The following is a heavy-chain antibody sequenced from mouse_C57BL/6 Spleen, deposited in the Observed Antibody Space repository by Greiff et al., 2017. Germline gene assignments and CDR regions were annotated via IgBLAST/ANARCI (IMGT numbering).Heavy chain of an antibody. CDR3: ARGTGAMDY. J-gene: IGHJ4*01. Sequence: QVQLKESGAELMKPGASVKLSCKATGYTFTGYWIEWVKQRPGHGLEWIGEILPGSGNTNYNEKVKGKATFTADTSSNTAYMQLSSLPTEDSAIYYCARGTGAMDYWGQGTSVTVSS. CDR2: ILPGSGNT. D-gene: IGHD3-3*01. CDR1: GYTFTGYW. V-gene: IGHV1-9*01.